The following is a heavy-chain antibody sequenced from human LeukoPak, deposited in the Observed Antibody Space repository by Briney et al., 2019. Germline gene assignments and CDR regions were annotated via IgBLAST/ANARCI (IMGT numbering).Heavy chain of an antibody. V-gene: IGHV4-39*02. CDR1: GGSISSSSYY. Sequence: ASETLSLTCTVSGGSISSSSYYWGWIRQPPGKGLEWIGSIYYSGSTYYNPSLKSRVTISVDTSKNQFSLQLNSVTPEDTAVYYCARDRTGGPLFDCWGQGTLVTVSS. CDR3: ARDRTGGPLFDC. D-gene: IGHD4-23*01. J-gene: IGHJ4*02. CDR2: IYYSGST.